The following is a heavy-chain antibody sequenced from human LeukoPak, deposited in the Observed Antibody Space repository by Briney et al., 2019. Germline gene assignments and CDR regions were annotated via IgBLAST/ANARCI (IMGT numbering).Heavy chain of an antibody. CDR3: ARGGAARLHFQN. CDR2: IYHSGST. Sequence: SETLSLTCAVSGGSISSGGYSWSWIRQPPGKGLEWIGYIYHSGSTNHNPSLQSRVTISVDTSKNQFSLNLNSVTAADTAVYYCARGGAARLHFQNWGQGTLVTVSS. D-gene: IGHD6-6*01. J-gene: IGHJ1*01. CDR1: GGSISSGGYS. V-gene: IGHV4-61*08.